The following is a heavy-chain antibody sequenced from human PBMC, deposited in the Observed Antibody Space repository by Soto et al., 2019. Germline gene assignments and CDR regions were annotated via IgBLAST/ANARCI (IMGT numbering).Heavy chain of an antibody. CDR1: GYTFSSYW. V-gene: IGHV5-51*01. CDR3: ARQRSTGGMYFYGMAV. Sequence: GESLKISCSGSGYTFSSYWIAWVRQRPGKGLEWLGIIYPDDSDTRYSPSFQGQVTISADKSINTAYLQWSSLKASDTATYYCARQRSTGGMYFYGMAVWGQGTTVTVYS. J-gene: IGHJ6*02. D-gene: IGHD2-8*02. CDR2: IYPDDSDT.